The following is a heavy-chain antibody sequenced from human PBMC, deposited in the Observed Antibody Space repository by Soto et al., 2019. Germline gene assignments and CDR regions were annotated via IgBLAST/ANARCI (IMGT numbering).Heavy chain of an antibody. Sequence: GASVKVSCKASGYTFTSYYMHRVRQAPGQGLEWMGIINPSGGSTSYAQKFQGRVTITADKSTSTAYMELSSLRPEDTAVYYCARFPQTAIVGAAYFDYWGQGTLVTVSS. V-gene: IGHV1-46*01. J-gene: IGHJ4*02. D-gene: IGHD1-26*01. CDR2: INPSGGST. CDR1: GYTFTSYY. CDR3: ARFPQTAIVGAAYFDY.